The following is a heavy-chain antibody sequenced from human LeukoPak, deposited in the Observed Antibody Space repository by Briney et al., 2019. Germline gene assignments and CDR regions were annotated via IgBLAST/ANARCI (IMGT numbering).Heavy chain of an antibody. CDR1: GGSISSGSYY. CDR3: ARGSSTSRHWFDP. V-gene: IGHV4-61*02. Sequence: PSETLSLTCTVSGGSISSGSYYWSWIRQPAGKGLEWIGRIYTSGGTNYNPSLKSRVTISVDTSKNQFSLKLSSVTAADTAVYYCARGSSTSRHWFDPWGQGTLVTVSS. CDR2: IYTSGGT. D-gene: IGHD2-2*01. J-gene: IGHJ5*02.